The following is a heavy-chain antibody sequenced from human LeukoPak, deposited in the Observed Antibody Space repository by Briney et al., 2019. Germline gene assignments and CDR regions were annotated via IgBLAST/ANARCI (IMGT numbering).Heavy chain of an antibody. Sequence: PGGSLRLSCAASGFTFSSYSMNWVRQAPGKGLEWVSSISSSSSYIYYADSVKGRFTISRDNAKNSLYLQMNSLRAEDTAVYYCARASGILRYFDWFRVPPSNWFDPWGQGILVTVSS. V-gene: IGHV3-21*01. CDR3: ARASGILRYFDWFRVPPSNWFDP. D-gene: IGHD3-9*01. CDR2: ISSSSSYI. J-gene: IGHJ5*02. CDR1: GFTFSSYS.